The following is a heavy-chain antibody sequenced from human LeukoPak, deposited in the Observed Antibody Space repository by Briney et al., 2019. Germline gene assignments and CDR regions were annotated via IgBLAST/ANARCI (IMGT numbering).Heavy chain of an antibody. CDR3: ARDSAMVRGRPYCFDY. CDR1: GYTFTSYY. CDR2: INPSGGST. Sequence: ASVKVSCKAFGYTFTSYYIHWVRQAPGQGLEWMGIINPSGGSTSYAQKFQGRVTMTRDTSTSTVYMELSSLRSEDTAVYYCARDSAMVRGRPYCFDYWGQGTLVTVSS. D-gene: IGHD3-10*01. V-gene: IGHV1-46*01. J-gene: IGHJ4*02.